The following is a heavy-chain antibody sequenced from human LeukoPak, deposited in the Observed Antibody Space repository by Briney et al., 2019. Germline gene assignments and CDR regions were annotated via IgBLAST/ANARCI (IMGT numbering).Heavy chain of an antibody. D-gene: IGHD3-22*01. V-gene: IGHV1-2*02. Sequence: ASVKVSCKASGYTFTGYYMHWVRQAPGQGLEWMGWINPNSGGTNYAQKLQGRVTMTRDTSISTAYMELSRLRSDDTAVYYCARSVQDTMIVVVITSGWFDPWGQGTLVTVSS. CDR2: INPNSGGT. CDR3: ARSVQDTMIVVVITSGWFDP. J-gene: IGHJ5*02. CDR1: GYTFTGYY.